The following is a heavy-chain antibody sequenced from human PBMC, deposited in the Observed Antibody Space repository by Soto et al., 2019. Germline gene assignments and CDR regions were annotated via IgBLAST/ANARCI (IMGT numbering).Heavy chain of an antibody. V-gene: IGHV5-10-1*01. D-gene: IGHD3-3*01. CDR1: GYNFTSYW. J-gene: IGHJ6*04. CDR3: ARRGSDFWSGLDV. Sequence: GRSLKISCKVSGYNFTSYWIIWVRQMPGKGLEWMGNIDPTDSFTNYSPSFQGHVTISTDKSMSTAYLQWGTLKASDTAMYYCARRGSDFWSGLDVWGKGTTVTVSS. CDR2: IDPTDSFT.